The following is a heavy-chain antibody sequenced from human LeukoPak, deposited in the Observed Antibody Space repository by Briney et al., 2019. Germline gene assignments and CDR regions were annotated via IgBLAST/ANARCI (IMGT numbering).Heavy chain of an antibody. CDR1: GGSFSGYY. CDR3: ARARTAAAGTRANNWFDP. J-gene: IGHJ5*02. CDR2: INHSGST. Sequence: KTSETLSLTCAVYGGSFSGYYWSWIRQPPGKGLEWIGEINHSGSTNYNPSLKSRVTISVDTSKNQFSLKLSSVTAADTAVYYCARARTAAAGTRANNWFDPWGQGTLVTVSS. V-gene: IGHV4-34*01. D-gene: IGHD6-13*01.